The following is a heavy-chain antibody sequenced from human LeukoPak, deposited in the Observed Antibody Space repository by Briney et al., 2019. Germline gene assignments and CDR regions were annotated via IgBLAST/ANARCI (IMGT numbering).Heavy chain of an antibody. CDR1: GLTFSSYA. V-gene: IGHV3-23*01. CDR3: AKVRSNLDYSSSWYDFDY. D-gene: IGHD6-13*01. Sequence: GGSLRLSCAASGLTFSSYAMSWVRQAPGKGLEWVSAISCSGGTTYYADSVKGRFTISRDNSKNMLYLQVNSLRAEDTAVYYCAKVRSNLDYSSSWYDFDYWGQGTLVTVSS. CDR2: ISCSGGTT. J-gene: IGHJ4*02.